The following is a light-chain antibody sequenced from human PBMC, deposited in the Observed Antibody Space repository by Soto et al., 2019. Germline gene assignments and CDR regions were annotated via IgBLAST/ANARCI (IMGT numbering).Light chain of an antibody. CDR1: QSVSSN. J-gene: IGKJ5*01. CDR2: GAS. CDR3: QQYNNWPGIT. Sequence: EIVMTQTPATLSVSPGERATPSCRASQSVSSNLAWYQQKPGQDPRLLSYGASTRATGIPARFSGSGSGTEFTLTISSLQSEDFAVYYCQQYNNWPGITFGQGTRLEIK. V-gene: IGKV3-15*01.